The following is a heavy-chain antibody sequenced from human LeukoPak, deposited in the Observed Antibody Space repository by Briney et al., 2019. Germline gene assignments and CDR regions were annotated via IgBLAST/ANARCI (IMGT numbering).Heavy chain of an antibody. Sequence: GGSLRFSCAASGFTFSSYGMHWVRQAPGKGLEWVAVIWYDGSNKYYADSVKGRFTISRDNSKNTLYLQMNSLRAEDTAVYYCARTNYYGSGSRLDYWGQGTLVTVSS. J-gene: IGHJ4*02. D-gene: IGHD3-10*01. V-gene: IGHV3-33*01. CDR2: IWYDGSNK. CDR3: ARTNYYGSGSRLDY. CDR1: GFTFSSYG.